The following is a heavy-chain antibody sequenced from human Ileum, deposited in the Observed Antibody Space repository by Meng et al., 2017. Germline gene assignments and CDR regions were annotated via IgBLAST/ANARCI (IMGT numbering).Heavy chain of an antibody. Sequence: QVHLQESGPGLGRPSGTLSLTCAVSSGSISSNTYWSWVRQPPGKGLEWIGQIPHSGSAYYNPSLKSRVTMSVDKSKSQFSLMLTSVTAADTAIYYCARHGGYSQDFWGQGTLVTVSS. CDR1: SGSISSNTY. V-gene: IGHV4-4*02. J-gene: IGHJ4*02. CDR3: ARHGGYSQDF. CDR2: IPHSGSA. D-gene: IGHD4-23*01.